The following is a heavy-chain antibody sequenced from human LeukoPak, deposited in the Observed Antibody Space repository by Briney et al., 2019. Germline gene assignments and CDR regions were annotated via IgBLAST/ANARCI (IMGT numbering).Heavy chain of an antibody. CDR3: ARRPAGIRTFDY. Sequence: GVSPKLSCAGSGCSFPTYWIGWVRLLPGRGMERMGVVYPADSHTTYSPSFQGQVTISADKSIGTAYLQWSSLRASDTAMYYCARRPAGIRTFDYWGQGTLVTVSS. CDR1: GCSFPTYW. V-gene: IGHV5-51*01. CDR2: VYPADSHT. D-gene: IGHD2-2*01. J-gene: IGHJ4*02.